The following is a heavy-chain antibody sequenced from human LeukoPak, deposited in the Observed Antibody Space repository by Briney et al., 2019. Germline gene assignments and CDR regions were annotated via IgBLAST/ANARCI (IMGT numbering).Heavy chain of an antibody. V-gene: IGHV3-21*01. CDR1: GFTFSSYS. Sequence: PGGSLRLSCAASGFTFSSYSMNWVRQAPGKGLEWVSSISSSSSYIYYADSVKGRFTISRDNAKNSLYLQMNSLRAEDTAVYYCARDRSSGSYYPQLNWFDPWGQGTLVTVSS. CDR2: ISSSSSYI. CDR3: ARDRSSGSYYPQLNWFDP. D-gene: IGHD3-10*01. J-gene: IGHJ5*02.